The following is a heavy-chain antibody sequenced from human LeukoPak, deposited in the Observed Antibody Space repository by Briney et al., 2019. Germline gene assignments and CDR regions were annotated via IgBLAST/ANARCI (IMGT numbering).Heavy chain of an antibody. CDR3: AKRVTAANYYYYGMDV. CDR2: ISGSGGST. J-gene: IGHJ6*04. Sequence: PGGSLRLSCAASGFTFSSYAMSWVRQAPGKGLEWVSAISGSGGSTYYAGSVKGRFTISRDNSKNTLYLQMNSLRAEDTAVYYCAKRVTAANYYYYGMDVWGKGTTVTVSS. CDR1: GFTFSSYA. D-gene: IGHD2-21*02. V-gene: IGHV3-23*01.